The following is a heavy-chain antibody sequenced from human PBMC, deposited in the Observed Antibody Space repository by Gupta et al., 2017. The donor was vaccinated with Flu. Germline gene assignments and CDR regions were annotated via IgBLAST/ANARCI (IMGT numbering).Heavy chain of an antibody. Sequence: VRQAPGQGLEWMGRLNPNSGGTKFAQKFQGRVTLTSDTSISAAYMELNRLTSDDTGFYYCARVPYCSTTSCYQPFDYWGQGTLVTVSS. CDR3: ARVPYCSTTSCYQPFDY. J-gene: IGHJ4*02. CDR2: LNPNSGGT. D-gene: IGHD2-2*01. V-gene: IGHV1-2*05.